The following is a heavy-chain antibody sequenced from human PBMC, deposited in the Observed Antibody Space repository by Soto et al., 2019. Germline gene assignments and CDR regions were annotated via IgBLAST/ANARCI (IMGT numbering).Heavy chain of an antibody. CDR2: INKDGSQT. J-gene: IGHJ4*02. V-gene: IGHV3-7*01. CDR1: GFTFSNYW. Sequence: EVPLVESGGAFVQPGGSLRLTCATSGFTFSNYWMTWVRQAPGKGLEWVANINKDGSQTSFVDSVKGRFTIFRDNAKSSLYRQMNSLRGEDTAKNYCVKEIAAAQWGQGTLLTVSS. D-gene: IGHD6-25*01. CDR3: VKEIAAAQ.